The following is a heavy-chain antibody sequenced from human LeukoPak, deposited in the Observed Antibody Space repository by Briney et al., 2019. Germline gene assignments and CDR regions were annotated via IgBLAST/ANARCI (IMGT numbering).Heavy chain of an antibody. D-gene: IGHD3-9*01. CDR1: GYTFTSYA. CDR3: ARADYDILTGFDY. Sequence: ASVKVSCKASGYTFTSYAMHWVRQAPGQRLEWMGWINAGNGNTKYSQEFQGRVTITRDTSASTAYMELSSLRSEDMAVYYCARADYDILTGFDYWGQGTLVTVSS. J-gene: IGHJ4*02. V-gene: IGHV1-3*03. CDR2: INAGNGNT.